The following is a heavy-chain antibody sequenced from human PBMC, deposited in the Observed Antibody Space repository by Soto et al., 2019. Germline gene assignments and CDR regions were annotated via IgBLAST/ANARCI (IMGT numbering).Heavy chain of an antibody. J-gene: IGHJ4*02. V-gene: IGHV3-72*01. Sequence: AGSPRLYCAGSEFTFSDHYIYWVRQAPGKGLEGVGRSRDKAQGYSTEYAASVKGRFTTSRDESKNSFYLQLNSLKTDDTAVYYCDRAAYFSDSSVYTSCFDYWGQGTLVTVSS. CDR1: EFTFSDHY. CDR2: SRDKAQGYST. CDR3: DRAAYFSDSSVYTSCFDY. D-gene: IGHD3-22*01.